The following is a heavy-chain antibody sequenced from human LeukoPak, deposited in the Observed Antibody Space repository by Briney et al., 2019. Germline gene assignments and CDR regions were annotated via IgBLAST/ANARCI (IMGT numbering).Heavy chain of an antibody. D-gene: IGHD2-21*01. CDR1: RFTFSKYA. CDR2: ISGRGGST. CDR3: SKDVGDIHCDY. V-gene: IGHV3-23*01. J-gene: IGHJ4*02. Sequence: PGGSLRLSCAASRFTFSKYAMSCVRQAPGKGLEWVSAISGRGGSTNYADSVKGRFTISRDNSKNTLYLQMNSLRGEDTAIYYCSKDVGDIHCDYWGQGTLVTVSS.